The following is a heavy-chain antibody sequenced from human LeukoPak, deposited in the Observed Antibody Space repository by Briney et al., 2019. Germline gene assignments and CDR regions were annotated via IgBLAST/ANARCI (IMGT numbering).Heavy chain of an antibody. CDR1: GFTFSNAW. CDR2: IRSKTDGGTA. Sequence: GGSLRLSCAASGFTFSNAWMSRVRQAPGKGLDWVGRIRSKTDGGTADYAAPVKGRFTISRDDSKNMVYLQMMSLKNEDSALYYCTTWTDLYDYWGQGTLVTVSS. CDR3: TTWTDLYDY. J-gene: IGHJ4*02. D-gene: IGHD3/OR15-3a*01. V-gene: IGHV3-15*01.